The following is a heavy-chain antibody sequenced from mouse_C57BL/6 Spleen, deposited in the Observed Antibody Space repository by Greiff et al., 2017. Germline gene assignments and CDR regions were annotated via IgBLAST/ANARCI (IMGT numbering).Heavy chain of an antibody. CDR2: IHPNSGST. J-gene: IGHJ2*01. Sequence: VQLQQPGAELVKPGASVKLSCKASGYTFTSYWMHWVKQRPGQGLEWIGMIHPNSGSTNYNEQFQSKATLTVDKSSSTAYMQLSSLTSEDSAVYYCARYTTVVATDYFDYWGQGTTLTVSS. CDR3: ARYTTVVATDYFDY. D-gene: IGHD1-1*01. CDR1: GYTFTSYW. V-gene: IGHV1-64*01.